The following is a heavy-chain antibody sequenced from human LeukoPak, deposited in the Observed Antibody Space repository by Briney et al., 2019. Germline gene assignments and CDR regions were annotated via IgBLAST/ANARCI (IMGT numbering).Heavy chain of an antibody. Sequence: GGSLRLSCAASGFTFSSYGMSWVRQAPGKGLEWVSAISGSGGSTYYADSVKGRFTISRDNSKNSLYLQMNSLRAEDTAVYYCARQLGGSCGWYLAFDIWGQGTMVTVSS. CDR1: GFTFSSYG. CDR2: ISGSGGST. D-gene: IGHD6-19*01. J-gene: IGHJ3*02. V-gene: IGHV3-23*01. CDR3: ARQLGGSCGWYLAFDI.